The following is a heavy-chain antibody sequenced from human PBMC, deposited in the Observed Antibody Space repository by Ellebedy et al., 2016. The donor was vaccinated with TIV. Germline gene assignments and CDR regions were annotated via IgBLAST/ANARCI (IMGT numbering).Heavy chain of an antibody. Sequence: GESLKISCAASGFTFSSDAMSWVRQAPGKGLEWVSGISGTGATTYYADSVKGRFTISRDNSKNTLYLLMISLIGEDPAIYYCAKELAAGTTLRLHYWGQGTLVTVSS. CDR3: AKELAAGTTLRLHY. J-gene: IGHJ4*02. CDR2: ISGTGATT. V-gene: IGHV3-23*01. D-gene: IGHD1-7*01. CDR1: GFTFSSDA.